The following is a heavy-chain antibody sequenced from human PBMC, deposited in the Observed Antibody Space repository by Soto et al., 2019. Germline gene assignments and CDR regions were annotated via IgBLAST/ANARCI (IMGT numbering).Heavy chain of an antibody. CDR2: ISGSGGST. D-gene: IGHD6-6*01. V-gene: IGHV3-23*01. CDR1: GFTFSSYA. J-gene: IGHJ6*02. CDR3: ADSSSAAYYYYYGMDV. Sequence: GGSLRLSCAASGFTFSSYAMSWVRQAPGKGLEWVSAISGSGGSTYYADSVKGRFTISRDNSKNALYLQMNSLRAEDTAVYYCADSSSAAYYYYYGMDVWGQGTTVTVSS.